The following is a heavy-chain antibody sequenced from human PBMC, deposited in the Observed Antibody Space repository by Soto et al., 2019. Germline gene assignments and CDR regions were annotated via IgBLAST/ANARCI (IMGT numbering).Heavy chain of an antibody. CDR2: ITPIFGTA. V-gene: IGHV1-69*13. D-gene: IGHD2-15*01. Sequence: SVKVSCKASGGTFSSYAISWVRQAPGQGLEWMGGITPIFGTANYAQKFQGRVTITADESTSTAYMELSSLRSEDTAVYYCARGTTRLGYCSGGSCYSSFAAFDIWGQGTMVTVAS. J-gene: IGHJ3*02. CDR1: GGTFSSYA. CDR3: ARGTTRLGYCSGGSCYSSFAAFDI.